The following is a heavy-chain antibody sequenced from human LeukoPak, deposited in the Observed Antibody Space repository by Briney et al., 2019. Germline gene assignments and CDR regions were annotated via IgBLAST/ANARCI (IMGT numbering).Heavy chain of an antibody. D-gene: IGHD3-22*01. J-gene: IGHJ4*02. V-gene: IGHV4-31*03. CDR1: GGSISSGGYY. CDR3: ARSIYYYDSTGRYYFDY. CDR2: ISHSGST. Sequence: SETLSLTCTVSGGSISSGGYYWHWIRQHPQRGLEWIGYISHSGSTYYNPSLKSRVSISVATSKIQFSLRLSSVTAADTAVYYCARSIYYYDSTGRYYFDYWGQGTLGTVSS.